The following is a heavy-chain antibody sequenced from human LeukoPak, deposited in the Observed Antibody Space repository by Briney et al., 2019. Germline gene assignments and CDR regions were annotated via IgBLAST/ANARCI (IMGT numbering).Heavy chain of an antibody. CDR2: INPNSGGT. V-gene: IGHV1-2*02. CDR1: GYTFTGYY. D-gene: IGHD1-26*01. Sequence: ASVKVSCKASGYTFTGYYMHWVRQAPGQGLEWMGWINPNSGGTNYAQKFQGRVTMTRDTSISTAYMELSRLRSDDTAVYYCARVRIGELLYTDYWGQGTLVTVSS. CDR3: ARVRIGELLYTDY. J-gene: IGHJ4*02.